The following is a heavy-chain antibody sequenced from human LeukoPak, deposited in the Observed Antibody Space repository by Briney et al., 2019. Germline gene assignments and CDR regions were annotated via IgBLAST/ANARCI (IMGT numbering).Heavy chain of an antibody. D-gene: IGHD3-22*01. CDR1: GYTFTGYY. J-gene: IGHJ4*02. V-gene: IGHV1-2*02. CDR2: INPNSGGT. Sequence: ASVKVSCKASGYTFTGYYMHWVRQAPGQGLEWMGWINPNSGGTNYAQKFQGRVTMTRDTSISTAYMELSRLRSDDTAVYYCARDRKVDYFDSSGYCDYWGQGTLVTVSS. CDR3: ARDRKVDYFDSSGYCDY.